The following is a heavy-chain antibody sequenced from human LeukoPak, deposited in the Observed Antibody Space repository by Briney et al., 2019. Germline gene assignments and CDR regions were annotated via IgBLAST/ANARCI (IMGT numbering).Heavy chain of an antibody. CDR3: TSRVLVPAAISDY. CDR1: GFTAIGKH. D-gene: IGHD2-2*01. V-gene: IGHV3-53*01. Sequence: GGSLRLSCAASGFTAIGKHMTWVRQAPGKGLEWLSVIFSGDSTYYADSVRGRFTISRDNSNNTLYLQMNSLTAEDTAVYYCTSRVLVPAAISDYWGQGTLVTVSS. CDR2: IFSGDST. J-gene: IGHJ4*02.